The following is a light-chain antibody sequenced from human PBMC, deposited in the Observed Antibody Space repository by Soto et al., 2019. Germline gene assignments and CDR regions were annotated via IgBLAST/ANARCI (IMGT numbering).Light chain of an antibody. CDR3: QSYVSSLSGVV. V-gene: IGLV1-40*01. Sequence: QSVLTQPPSVSGAPGQRVTISCTGSSSNIGAGYDVNWYQQLQGTAPKLLSYGNSNRPSGVPDRFSGSKSGTSASLASAGLQTEKEADYYCQSYVSSLSGVVFGGGNKLTVL. J-gene: IGLJ2*01. CDR2: GNS. CDR1: SSNIGAGYD.